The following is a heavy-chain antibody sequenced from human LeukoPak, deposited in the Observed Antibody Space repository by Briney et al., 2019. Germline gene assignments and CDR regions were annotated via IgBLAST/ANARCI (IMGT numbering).Heavy chain of an antibody. Sequence: GGSLRLTCVASGFTFTSYSMNWVRQAPGKGLEWVSYITSSSTTVFYADSVKGRFTISRDNAKNSVYLQVNSLNVEDTAVYYCTRGKVVLRGTVFDYWGQGTPVTVSS. CDR3: TRGKVVLRGTVFDY. V-gene: IGHV3-48*01. D-gene: IGHD2/OR15-2a*01. CDR2: ITSSSTTV. J-gene: IGHJ4*02. CDR1: GFTFTSYS.